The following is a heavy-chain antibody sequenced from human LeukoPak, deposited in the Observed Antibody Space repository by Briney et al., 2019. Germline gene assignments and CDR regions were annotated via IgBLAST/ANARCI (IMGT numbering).Heavy chain of an antibody. D-gene: IGHD3-22*01. J-gene: IGHJ4*02. CDR1: GFTFSSNT. CDR3: AKAASKYYYDSSGYDLDY. CDR2: ISYDGSTK. V-gene: IGHV3-30-3*01. Sequence: GGSLRLSCAASGFTFSSNTIHWVRQAPGEGLEWVAVISYDGSTKYYADSVKGRFTISRDSSKNMLYLQMNSLRAEDTAVYYCAKAASKYYYDSSGYDLDYWGQGTQVTVSS.